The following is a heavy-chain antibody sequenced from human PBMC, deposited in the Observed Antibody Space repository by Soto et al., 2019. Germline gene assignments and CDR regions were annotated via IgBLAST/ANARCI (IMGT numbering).Heavy chain of an antibody. CDR2: INPKTGVT. CDR1: GYTFSGYF. J-gene: IGHJ4*02. Sequence: GASVKVSCKASGYTFSGYFMHWVRQAPGQGLEWMGWINPKTGVTNYAQKFQGRVTMTRDTSISAVFMDLTSLTSADTAIYYCARDLRSGYDTHFDCWGQGTLVTVSS. V-gene: IGHV1-2*02. D-gene: IGHD5-12*01. CDR3: ARDLRSGYDTHFDC.